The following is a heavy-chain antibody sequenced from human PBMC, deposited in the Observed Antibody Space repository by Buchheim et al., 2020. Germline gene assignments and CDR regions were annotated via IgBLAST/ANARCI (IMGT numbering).Heavy chain of an antibody. D-gene: IGHD1-1*01. V-gene: IGHV3-66*02. CDR1: GFTVSSIY. CDR2: IYDGGST. Sequence: EVQLVESGGGLVQHGGSLGLSCAASGFTVSSIYMSWVRQAPGKGLEWVSVIYDGGSTYYADSVKGRFAISRDNSKNTLNLQMNSLRAEDTAVYYCTGATWYWGQGTL. J-gene: IGHJ1*01. CDR3: TGATWY.